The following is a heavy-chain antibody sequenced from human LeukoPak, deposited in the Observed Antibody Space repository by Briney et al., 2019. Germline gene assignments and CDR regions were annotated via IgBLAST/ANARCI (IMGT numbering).Heavy chain of an antibody. J-gene: IGHJ6*02. Sequence: PSETLSLTCTASGGSISSYYWSWIRQPPGKGLEWIGYIYYSGSTNYNPSLKSRVTISVDTSKNQFSLKLSSVTAADTAVYYCARDFIVGATWSEYYYYGMDVWGQGTTVTVSS. CDR2: IYYSGST. CDR1: GGSISSYY. D-gene: IGHD1-26*01. CDR3: ARDFIVGATWSEYYYYGMDV. V-gene: IGHV4-59*01.